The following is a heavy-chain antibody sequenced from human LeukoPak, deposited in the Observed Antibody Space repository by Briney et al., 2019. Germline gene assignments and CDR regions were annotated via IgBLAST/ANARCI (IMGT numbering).Heavy chain of an antibody. Sequence: GGSLRLSCAASGLSFSTYAMSWVRQAPGKGLEWVSAISGSGDNTYYADSVKGRFTISRDNSRNTLYLQMNSLRAEDTAVYYCAKDYGSGSYLPGYWGQGTLVTVSS. CDR3: AKDYGSGSYLPGY. J-gene: IGHJ4*02. D-gene: IGHD3-10*01. CDR1: GLSFSTYA. CDR2: ISGSGDNT. V-gene: IGHV3-23*01.